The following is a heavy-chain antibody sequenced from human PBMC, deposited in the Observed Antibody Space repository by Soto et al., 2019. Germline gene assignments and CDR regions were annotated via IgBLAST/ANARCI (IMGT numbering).Heavy chain of an antibody. Sequence: ASVKVSCKASGYTFTSYGISWVRQAPGQGLEWMGMINPSGGSTSYAQKFQGRVTMTRDTSTSTVDMELSSLRSEDTAVYYCARDAPGYCSGGSCSHDAFEFWGEGTMVTVSS. V-gene: IGHV1-46*03. D-gene: IGHD2-15*01. CDR1: GYTFTSYG. CDR2: INPSGGST. CDR3: ARDAPGYCSGGSCSHDAFEF. J-gene: IGHJ3*01.